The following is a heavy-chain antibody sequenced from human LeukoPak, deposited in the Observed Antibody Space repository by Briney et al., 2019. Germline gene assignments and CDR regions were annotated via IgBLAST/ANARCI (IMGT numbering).Heavy chain of an antibody. J-gene: IGHJ3*02. CDR1: GFTFSSYW. CDR2: IKQDGSEK. D-gene: IGHD2-2*01. V-gene: IGHV3-7*01. Sequence: PGGSLRLSCAASGFTFSSYWMSWVRQAPGKGLEWVANIKQDGSEKYYVDSVKGRFTISRDNAKNSLYLQMNSLGAEDTAVYYCARDWGVPAALDAFDIWGQGTMVTVSS. CDR3: ARDWGVPAALDAFDI.